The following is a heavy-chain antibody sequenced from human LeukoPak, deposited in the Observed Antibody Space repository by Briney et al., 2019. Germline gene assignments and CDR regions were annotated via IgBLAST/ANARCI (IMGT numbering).Heavy chain of an antibody. CDR2: INYSGNT. CDR1: GGSLNSNSYY. J-gene: IGHJ3*02. V-gene: IGHV4-39*01. Sequence: PSETLSLTCTASGGSLNSNSYYWGWIRQPPGKGLEWIGSINYSGNTYYNPSLKSRVTISVDTSKNQFSLKLSSVTAAETAIYYCAGSYSSTWYSTFDIWGQGTLVTVSS. CDR3: AGSYSSTWYSTFDI. D-gene: IGHD6-13*01.